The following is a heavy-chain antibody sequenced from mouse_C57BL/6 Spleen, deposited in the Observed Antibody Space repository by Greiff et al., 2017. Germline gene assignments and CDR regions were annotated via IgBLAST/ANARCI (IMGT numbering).Heavy chain of an antibody. CDR2: IHPNSGST. CDR3: ARSRGSSSWFAY. D-gene: IGHD1-1*01. J-gene: IGHJ3*01. Sequence: VQLQQSGAELVKPGASVKLSCKASGYTFTSYWMHWVKQRPGQGLEWIGMIHPNSGSTNYNEKFKSKATLTVDKSSSTAYMQLSSLTSEDSAVYYCARSRGSSSWFAYWGQGTLVTVSA. V-gene: IGHV1-64*01. CDR1: GYTFTSYW.